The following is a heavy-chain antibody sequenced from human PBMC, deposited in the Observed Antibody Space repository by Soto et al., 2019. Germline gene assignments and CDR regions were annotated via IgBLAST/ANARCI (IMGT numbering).Heavy chain of an antibody. CDR3: VRDQTYAGNWYDY. Sequence: EVQLVESGGGLVQPGGSLRLSCAASGFRFSDYWMHWVRLDPGKGLMWVSRSNTDGSAVDYADAVKGRFTISRDNAKNTLDLQMSSLRVDDTAVSYCVRDQTYAGNWYDYWGQGTQVTVSS. CDR2: SNTDGSAV. V-gene: IGHV3-74*01. D-gene: IGHD1-1*01. CDR1: GFRFSDYW. J-gene: IGHJ4*02.